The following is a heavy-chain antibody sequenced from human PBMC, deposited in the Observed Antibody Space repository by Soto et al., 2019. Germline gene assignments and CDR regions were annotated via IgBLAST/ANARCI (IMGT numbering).Heavy chain of an antibody. Sequence: QLQLQESGPGLVKPSETLSLTCTVSGGSISSSSYYWGWIRQPPGKGLEWIGSIYYSGSTYYNPSLKSRVTISVDMSKNQFSLKLSFVTAADTAVYSCARQVSVDDAFDIWGQGTMVTVSS. CDR2: IYYSGST. CDR3: ARQVSVDDAFDI. J-gene: IGHJ3*02. V-gene: IGHV4-39*01. D-gene: IGHD2-15*01. CDR1: GGSISSSSYY.